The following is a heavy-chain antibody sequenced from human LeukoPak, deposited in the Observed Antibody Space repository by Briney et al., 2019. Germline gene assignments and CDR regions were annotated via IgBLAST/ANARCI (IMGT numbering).Heavy chain of an antibody. CDR1: GMTFSSYG. CDR3: ARDFGSGADV. Sequence: GGSLRLSCAASGMTFSSYGMHWVRQAPGKGLEWVSLIWYDGSNKYYGDSVKGRFTISRDNSKNMLYQQMNSLRADDTAVYYCARDFGSGADVWGQGTLVSVSS. D-gene: IGHD3-10*01. CDR2: IWYDGSNK. J-gene: IGHJ4*02. V-gene: IGHV3-33*01.